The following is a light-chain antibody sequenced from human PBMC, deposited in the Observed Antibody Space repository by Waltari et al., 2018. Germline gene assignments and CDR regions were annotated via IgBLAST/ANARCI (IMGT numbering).Light chain of an antibody. J-gene: IGKJ5*01. Sequence: EIVLTQSPATLSLSPGERATLSCRASQSVSSYLIWYQRKPGQAPRLLIYYAFNMATGIPARFSGSGSGTDFTLTISSLEPEDFAVYYGQQRANWPITFGQGTRLEIK. CDR3: QQRANWPIT. CDR2: YAF. CDR1: QSVSSY. V-gene: IGKV3-11*01.